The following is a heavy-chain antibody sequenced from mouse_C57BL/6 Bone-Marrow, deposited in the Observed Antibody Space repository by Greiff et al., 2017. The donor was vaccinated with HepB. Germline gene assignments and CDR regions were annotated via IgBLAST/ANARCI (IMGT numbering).Heavy chain of an antibody. D-gene: IGHD1-1*01. CDR3: TAGGSRDWYFDV. V-gene: IGHV6-3*01. CDR1: GFTFSNYW. Sequence: DVKLVESGGGLVQPGGSMKLSCVASGFTFSNYWMNWVRQSPEKGLEWVAQIRLKSDNYATHYAESVKGRFTISRDDSKSSVYLQMNNLRAEDTGIYYCTAGGSRDWYFDVWGTGTTVTVSS. J-gene: IGHJ1*03. CDR2: IRLKSDNYAT.